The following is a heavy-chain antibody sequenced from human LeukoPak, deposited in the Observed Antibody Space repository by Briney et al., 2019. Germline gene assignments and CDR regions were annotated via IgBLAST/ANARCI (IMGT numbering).Heavy chain of an antibody. CDR1: GFSFTSSW. V-gene: IGHV3-7*01. CDR3: ARDPGSSAFDI. D-gene: IGHD3-10*01. Sequence: GGSLRLSCVASGFSFTSSWISWVRQAPEKGLEFVANINQDGSTKNHLDSVKGRFTVSRDNAKNSLYLQMNSVRVEDTAVYYCARDPGSSAFDIWGQGTMVTVSS. J-gene: IGHJ3*02. CDR2: INQDGSTK.